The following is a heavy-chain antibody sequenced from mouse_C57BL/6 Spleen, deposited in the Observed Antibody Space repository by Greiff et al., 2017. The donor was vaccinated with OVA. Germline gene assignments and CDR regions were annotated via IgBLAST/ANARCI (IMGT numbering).Heavy chain of an antibody. V-gene: IGHV5-6*01. CDR3: ARRGDYDEDRYYAMDY. J-gene: IGHJ4*01. Sequence: EVQVVESGGDLVKPGGSLKLSCAASGFTFSSYGMSWVRQTPDKRLEWVATISSGGSYTYYPDSVKGRFTISRDNAKNTLYLQMSSLKSEDTAMYYCARRGDYDEDRYYAMDYWGQGTSVTVSS. CDR1: GFTFSSYG. D-gene: IGHD2-4*01. CDR2: ISSGGSYT.